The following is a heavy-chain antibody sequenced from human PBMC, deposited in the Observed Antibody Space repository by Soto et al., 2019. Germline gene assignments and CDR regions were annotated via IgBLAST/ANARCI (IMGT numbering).Heavy chain of an antibody. D-gene: IGHD3-16*01. V-gene: IGHV1-18*01. CDR2: ISPYTGNT. CDR3: VMVDNYVTPTPQDV. CDR1: GYIFVNYG. J-gene: IGHJ6*02. Sequence: QVQLVQSGDEVKKPGASVKVSCKASGYIFVNYGIAWVRQAPGQGLEWMGWISPYTGNTHSATKIQGRLTMTTDTSTGTAYMDQGSLSSDDTAVYYCVMVDNYVTPTPQDVWGQGTTVTVSS.